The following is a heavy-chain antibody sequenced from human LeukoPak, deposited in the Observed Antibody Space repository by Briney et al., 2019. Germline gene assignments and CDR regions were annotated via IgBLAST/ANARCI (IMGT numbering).Heavy chain of an antibody. Sequence: GGSLKLSCAASGFTFSRSAVNWVRQAPGKGLEWVGFIKINAKNNATAYAAAVKGRFTISRDDSKNTAYLEMTRLRSEDTVVYYGTRLRDDGGYGMDGWGQGTTVTVSS. CDR1: GFTFSRSA. J-gene: IGHJ6*01. V-gene: IGHV3-73*01. D-gene: IGHD5-12*01. CDR3: TRLRDDGGYGMDG. CDR2: IKINAKNNAT.